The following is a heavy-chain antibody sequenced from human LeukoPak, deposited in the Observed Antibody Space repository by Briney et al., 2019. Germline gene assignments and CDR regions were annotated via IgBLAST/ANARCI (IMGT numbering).Heavy chain of an antibody. Sequence: SVKVSCKASGGTFSSYAISWVRQAPGQGLEWMGKIIPIFGTANYAQKFQGRVTITTDESTSTAYMELSSLRSEDTAVYYCARVQYNWNDAWFDPWGQGTLVTVSS. CDR1: GGTFSSYA. CDR2: IIPIFGTA. D-gene: IGHD1-20*01. J-gene: IGHJ5*02. CDR3: ARVQYNWNDAWFDP. V-gene: IGHV1-69*05.